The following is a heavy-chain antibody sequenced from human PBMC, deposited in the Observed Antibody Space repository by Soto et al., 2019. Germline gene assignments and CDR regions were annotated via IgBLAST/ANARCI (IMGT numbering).Heavy chain of an antibody. CDR1: GGSISSGDYY. Sequence: PSETLSLTCTVSGGSISSGDYYWSWIRQPPGKGLEWIGYIYYSGSTYYNPSLKSRVTISVDTSKNQFSLKLSSVTAAVTALYYCARQASRGLYFDWLLNFDYWGQGTLVTVSS. J-gene: IGHJ4*02. V-gene: IGHV4-30-4*01. CDR3: ARQASRGLYFDWLLNFDY. CDR2: IYYSGST. D-gene: IGHD3-9*01.